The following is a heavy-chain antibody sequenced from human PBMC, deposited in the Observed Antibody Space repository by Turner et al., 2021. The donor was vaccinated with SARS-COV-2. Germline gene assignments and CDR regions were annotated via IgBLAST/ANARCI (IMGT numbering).Heavy chain of an antibody. Sequence: QVQLVQSGAEVKKPGSSVKVSCKASGGTVSRHAVTWVRQAPGQGLEWMGGIIPNNGTANYAQKFQGRVTITEDESTSTAYMELSSLRSEDTAVYYCAGDYIGPLHYWGQGTLVTVSS. CDR2: IIPNNGTA. J-gene: IGHJ4*02. CDR3: AGDYIGPLHY. CDR1: GGTVSRHA. V-gene: IGHV1-69*01. D-gene: IGHD2-15*01.